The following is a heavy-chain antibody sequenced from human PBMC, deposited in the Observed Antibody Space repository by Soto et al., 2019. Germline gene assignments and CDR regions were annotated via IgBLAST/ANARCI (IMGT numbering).Heavy chain of an antibody. CDR2: IDPSDSYT. D-gene: IGHD6-6*01. CDR3: ARCGIAARPRWGMDV. V-gene: IGHV5-10-1*01. Sequence: GESLKSSCKGSGYSFTSYWISWVRQMPGKGLEWMGRIDPSDSYTNYSPSFQGHVTISADKSISTAYLQWSSLKASDTAMYYCARCGIAARPRWGMDVWGQGTTVTVSS. J-gene: IGHJ6*02. CDR1: GYSFTSYW.